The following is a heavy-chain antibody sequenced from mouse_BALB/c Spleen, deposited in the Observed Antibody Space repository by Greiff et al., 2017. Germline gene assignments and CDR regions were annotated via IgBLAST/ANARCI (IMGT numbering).Heavy chain of an antibody. J-gene: IGHJ3*01. CDR2: ISTYYGDA. Sequence: VKLMESGAELVRPGVSVKISCKGSGYTFTDYAMHWVKQSHAKSLEWIGVISTYYGDASYNQKFKGKATMTVDKSSSTAYMELARLTSEDSAIYYCARYYRYDEGAWFAYWGQGTLVTVSA. D-gene: IGHD2-14*01. CDR1: GYTFTDYA. CDR3: ARYYRYDEGAWFAY. V-gene: IGHV1S137*01.